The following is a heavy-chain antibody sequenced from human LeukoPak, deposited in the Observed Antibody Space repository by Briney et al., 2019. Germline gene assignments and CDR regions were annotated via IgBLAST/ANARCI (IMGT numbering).Heavy chain of an antibody. V-gene: IGHV4-34*01. Sequence: SETLSLTCAVYGGSFSGYYWSWIRQPPGKGLEWIGEINHSGSTNYNPSLKSRVTISVDTSKNQFSLKLSSVTAADTAVYYCARGCYDFWSGPQYNWFDPWGQGTLVTVSS. D-gene: IGHD3-3*01. CDR3: ARGCYDFWSGPQYNWFDP. CDR2: INHSGST. J-gene: IGHJ5*02. CDR1: GGSFSGYY.